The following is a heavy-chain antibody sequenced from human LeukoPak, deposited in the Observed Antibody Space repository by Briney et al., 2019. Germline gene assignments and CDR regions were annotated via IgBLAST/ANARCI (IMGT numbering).Heavy chain of an antibody. CDR1: GFTFSNYT. CDR3: VATSGSSTN. D-gene: IGHD2-2*01. V-gene: IGHV3-30-3*01. J-gene: IGHJ4*02. Sequence: GGSLRLSCVASGFTFSNYTMHWVRQAPGKGLEWVAVVSYGGTIKSYADSVKSRLTISRDNSQNTLYLQVNSLRAEDTAVYYCVATSGSSTNWGQGTLVTVSS. CDR2: VSYGGTIK.